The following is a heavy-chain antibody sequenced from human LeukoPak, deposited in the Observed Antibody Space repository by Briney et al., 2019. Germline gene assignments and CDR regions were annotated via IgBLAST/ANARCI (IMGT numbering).Heavy chain of an antibody. Sequence: SETLSLTCTVSGGSISSSSYYWGWHRQPQGKGLEWIGSIYYSGSTYYNPSLKSRVTISVDTSKHQFSLKLSSVTAADTAVYYCARDIVATIGGPNWFDPWGQGTLVTVSS. J-gene: IGHJ5*02. V-gene: IGHV4-39*02. CDR3: ARDIVATIGGPNWFDP. CDR2: IYYSGST. D-gene: IGHD5-12*01. CDR1: GGSISSSSYY.